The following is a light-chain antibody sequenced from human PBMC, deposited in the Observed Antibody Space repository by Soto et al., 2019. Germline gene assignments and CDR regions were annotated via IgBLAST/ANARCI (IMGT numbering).Light chain of an antibody. V-gene: IGKV3-20*01. Sequence: IVLTQSPGTLSWSPGERATLSCRASQSASSSDLAWYQQKPGQAPRLLIYAASNRATGIPDRFSGSGSGTDITITISRLAPEDFAVYYYQQYGSSRTFGQRTKV. CDR3: QQYGSSRT. CDR2: AAS. CDR1: QSASSSD. J-gene: IGKJ1*01.